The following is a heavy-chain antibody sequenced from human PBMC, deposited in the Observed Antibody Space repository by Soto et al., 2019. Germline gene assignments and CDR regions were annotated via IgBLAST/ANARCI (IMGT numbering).Heavy chain of an antibody. Sequence: GESLKISCKGFGYSFTSYWIGWVRQMPGKGLEWMGIIYPGDSDTRYSPSFQGQVTISADKSISTAYLQWSSLKASDTAMYYCARDTYSSGSEKYYYYYGMDVWGQGTTVTVSS. D-gene: IGHD6-19*01. V-gene: IGHV5-51*01. CDR3: ARDTYSSGSEKYYYYYGMDV. CDR2: IYPGDSDT. CDR1: GYSFTSYW. J-gene: IGHJ6*02.